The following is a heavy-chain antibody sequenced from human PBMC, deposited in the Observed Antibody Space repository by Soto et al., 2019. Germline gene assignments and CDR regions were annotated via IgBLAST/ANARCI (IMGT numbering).Heavy chain of an antibody. J-gene: IGHJ5*02. CDR2: ISGSGGST. CDR3: AKDRDTSGYYLNWFVP. D-gene: IGHD3-22*01. V-gene: IGHV3-23*01. CDR1: GFTFSSYA. Sequence: EVQLLESGGGLVQPGGSLRLSCAASGFTFSSYAMSWVRQAPGKGLEWVSAISGSGGSTYYADSVKGRFTISSDNSKSTLYLQMNSLRAEDTAVYYCAKDRDTSGYYLNWFVPWGQGTLVTVSS.